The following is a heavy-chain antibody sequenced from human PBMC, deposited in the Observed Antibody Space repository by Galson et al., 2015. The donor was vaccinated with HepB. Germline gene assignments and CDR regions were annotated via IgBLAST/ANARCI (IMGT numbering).Heavy chain of an antibody. V-gene: IGHV4-39*01. D-gene: IGHD6-19*01. J-gene: IGHJ2*01. CDR3: ARQPYTSGWLYWYFDL. CDR2: IYYSGRL. Sequence: QPPGKGLEWIGSIYYSGRLFYNPSLKSRVTISVDTSKNQFSLRLSSVTAADTAVYYCARQPYTSGWLYWYFDLWGRGTLVTVSS.